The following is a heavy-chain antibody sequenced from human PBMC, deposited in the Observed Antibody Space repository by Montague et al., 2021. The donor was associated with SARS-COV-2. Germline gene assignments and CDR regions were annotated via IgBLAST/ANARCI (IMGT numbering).Heavy chain of an antibody. V-gene: IGHV3-9*01. J-gene: IGHJ6*02. D-gene: IGHD1-26*01. CDR1: GFTFGDYA. CDR3: AKDIVRIVDGYYYYYGMDV. CDR2: ISWNSGRI. Sequence: SLRLSCAASGFTFGDYAMHWVRQAPGKGLEWVSGISWNSGRIGYADSVKGRFTISRDNAKNSLYLQMNSLRAEDTALYYCAKDIVRIVDGYYYYYGMDVWGQGTTVTVS.